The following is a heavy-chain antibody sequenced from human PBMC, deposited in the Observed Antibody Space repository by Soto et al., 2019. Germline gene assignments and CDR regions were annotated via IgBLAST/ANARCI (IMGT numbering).Heavy chain of an antibody. Sequence: ASVKVSCKASGYTFTSYGISWVQQAPGQGLEWMGWISAYNGNTNYAQKLQGRVTMTTNTSTSTAYMELRSLRSDDTAVYYCARDRELGGFPYYYGMDVWGQGTTVTVCS. J-gene: IGHJ6*01. V-gene: IGHV1-18*01. D-gene: IGHD1-26*01. CDR2: ISAYNGNT. CDR3: ARDRELGGFPYYYGMDV. CDR1: GYTFTSYG.